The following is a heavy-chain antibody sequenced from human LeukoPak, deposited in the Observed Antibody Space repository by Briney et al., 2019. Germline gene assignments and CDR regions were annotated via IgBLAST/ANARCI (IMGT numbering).Heavy chain of an antibody. J-gene: IGHJ3*02. CDR2: IYYSGST. D-gene: IGHD3-10*01. Sequence: ETLSLTCTVSGGSVSSGSYYWSWIRQPPGKGLEWIGYIYYSGSTNYNPSLKSRVTISVDTSKNQFSLKLSSVTAADTAVYYCASEPYGSGSFLGAFDIWGQGTMVTVSS. CDR1: GGSVSSGSYY. CDR3: ASEPYGSGSFLGAFDI. V-gene: IGHV4-61*01.